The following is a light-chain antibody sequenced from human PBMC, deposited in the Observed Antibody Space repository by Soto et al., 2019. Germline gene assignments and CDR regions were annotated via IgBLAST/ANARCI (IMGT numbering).Light chain of an antibody. CDR2: AAS. CDR3: QQFGSSPWT. CDR1: QSVSSYY. V-gene: IGKV3-20*01. Sequence: EIVLTQSPGTLSLSPGERATLSCRASQSVSSYYLAWYQQKPGQAPRLLIYAASSRATGIPDRFSGGGSGTDFTLTLSRLEPEDFAVYYCQQFGSSPWTFGQGTKMDIK. J-gene: IGKJ1*01.